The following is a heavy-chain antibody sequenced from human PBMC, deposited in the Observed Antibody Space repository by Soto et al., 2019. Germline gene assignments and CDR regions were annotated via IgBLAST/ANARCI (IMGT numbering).Heavy chain of an antibody. Sequence: SETLSLTYTVSGGSISRYYWRWIRQPPGKGLEWIGYIYYSGSTNYNPSLKSRVTISVDTSKNQFSLKLSSVTAADTAVYYCARKGGGGWPYYFDYWGQGTLVTVSS. CDR3: ARKGGGGWPYYFDY. J-gene: IGHJ4*02. V-gene: IGHV4-59*01. CDR1: GGSISRYY. D-gene: IGHD6-19*01. CDR2: IYYSGST.